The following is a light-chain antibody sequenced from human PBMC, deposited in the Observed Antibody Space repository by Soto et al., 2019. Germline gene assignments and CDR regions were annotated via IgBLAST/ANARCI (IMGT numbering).Light chain of an antibody. Sequence: DIVMTQSPLSLPVTPGEPASISCRSSQSLLSSNGNNYLDWFLQKLGQSPQLLIYLGSYRASGVPDRFSGSGSGSDFTLKISRVEAEDVGVYYCMQALQTPGTFGQGTTLEMK. CDR2: LGS. J-gene: IGKJ2*01. CDR1: QSLLSSNGNNY. CDR3: MQALQTPGT. V-gene: IGKV2-28*01.